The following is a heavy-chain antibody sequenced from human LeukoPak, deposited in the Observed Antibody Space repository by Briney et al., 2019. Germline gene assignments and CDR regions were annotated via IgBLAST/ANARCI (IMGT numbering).Heavy chain of an antibody. Sequence: GASVKVSCKASGYTFTSYGISWVRQAPGQGLEWMGWISAYNGNTNYAQKLQGRVTMTTDTSTSTAYMELRSLRSDDTAVYYCARPHGGISYYYMDVWGKGTTVTVSS. D-gene: IGHD3-16*01. J-gene: IGHJ6*03. CDR3: ARPHGGISYYYMDV. CDR1: GYTFTSYG. CDR2: ISAYNGNT. V-gene: IGHV1-18*01.